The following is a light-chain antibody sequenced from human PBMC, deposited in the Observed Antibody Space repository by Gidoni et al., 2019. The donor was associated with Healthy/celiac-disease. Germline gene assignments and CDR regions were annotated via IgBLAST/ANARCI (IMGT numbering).Light chain of an antibody. V-gene: IGLV6-57*02. CDR2: EDN. Sequence: NFMLTQPHSVSESPGKTVTISCTGSSGSIASNYVQWYQQRPGSAPTTVIYEDNQRPSGVPDRFSGSIDSSSNSASLTISGLKTEDEADYYCQSYDSSNQGVVFGGGTKLTVX. CDR3: QSYDSSNQGVV. CDR1: SGSIASNY. J-gene: IGLJ2*01.